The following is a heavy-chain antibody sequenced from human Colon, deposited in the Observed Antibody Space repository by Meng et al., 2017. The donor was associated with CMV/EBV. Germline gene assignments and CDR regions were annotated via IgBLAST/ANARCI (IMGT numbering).Heavy chain of an antibody. J-gene: IGHJ4*02. CDR1: GFTFSTYG. D-gene: IGHD5-24*01. CDR2: LSSDGSNK. CDR3: AKAPTRRYYFDS. Sequence: QVQLVESGGGVVQPGESLRLSCADSGFTFSTYGMHWVRQAPGKGLEWMAFLSSDGSNKYYADSVKGRFTISRDNSKNTVYLQTNSLRAEDTAVYFCAKAPTRRYYFDSWGQGSLVTVSS. V-gene: IGHV3-30*18.